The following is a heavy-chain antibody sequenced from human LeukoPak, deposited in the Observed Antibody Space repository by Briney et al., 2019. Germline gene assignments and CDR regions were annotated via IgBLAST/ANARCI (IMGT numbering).Heavy chain of an antibody. CDR2: ISGSGQYI. CDR1: GFTFNSFT. J-gene: IGHJ4*02. Sequence: GGSLRLSCAASGFTFNSFTMNWVRQAPGKGLEWLSSISGSGQYIYYADSLKGRLTISRDNAKDSLYLQLNSLRAEDTSVYYCARGGYNSAFLDSWGQGTLVSVS. CDR3: ARGGYNSAFLDS. V-gene: IGHV3-21*01. D-gene: IGHD6-19*01.